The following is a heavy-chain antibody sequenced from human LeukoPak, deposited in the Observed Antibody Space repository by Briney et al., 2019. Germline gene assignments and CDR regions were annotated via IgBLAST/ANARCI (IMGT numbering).Heavy chain of an antibody. CDR3: ARQSCGGDCEHYYYYGMDV. J-gene: IGHJ6*02. CDR2: IYYSGST. V-gene: IGHV4-59*08. D-gene: IGHD2-21*02. CDR1: GGSISSYY. Sequence: SETLSLTWTVSGGSISSYYWSWIRQPPGKGLEWIGYIYYSGSTNYNPSLKSRVTISVDTSKNQFSLKLSSVTAADTAVYYCARQSCGGDCEHYYYYGMDVWGQGTTVTVSS.